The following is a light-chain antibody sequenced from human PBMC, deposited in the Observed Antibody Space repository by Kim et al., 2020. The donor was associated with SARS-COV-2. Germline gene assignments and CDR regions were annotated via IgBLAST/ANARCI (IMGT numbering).Light chain of an antibody. V-gene: IGLV3-21*04. CDR2: FDS. CDR3: QVWDTSSDHHYV. Sequence: SYELTQPRSLSVAPGKTARITCVGNNIGSKSVHWYRQKTGQAPVVVMCFDSGRPSGIPEQFSGSNSGNTATLIISGVEAGDEADYYCQVWDTSSDHHYVFGTGTKVTVL. J-gene: IGLJ1*01. CDR1: NIGSKS.